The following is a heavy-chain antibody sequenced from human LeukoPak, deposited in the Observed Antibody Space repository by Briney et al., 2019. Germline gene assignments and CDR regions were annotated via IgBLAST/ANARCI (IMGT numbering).Heavy chain of an antibody. D-gene: IGHD1-26*01. Sequence: PGGSLRLSCAASGFTFSSYSMNWVRQAPGKGLEWVSSISSSSSYIYYADSVKGRFTISRDNAKNSLYLQMNSLRAEDTALYYCAKATLSGPYSGSYFWDYWGQGTLVTVSS. J-gene: IGHJ4*02. CDR1: GFTFSSYS. CDR3: AKATLSGPYSGSYFWDY. V-gene: IGHV3-21*04. CDR2: ISSSSSYI.